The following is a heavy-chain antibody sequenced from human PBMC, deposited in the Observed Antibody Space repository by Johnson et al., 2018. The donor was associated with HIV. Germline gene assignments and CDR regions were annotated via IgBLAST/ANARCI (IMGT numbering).Heavy chain of an antibody. CDR1: GFTFSSYA. CDR3: ARETGDDAFDI. J-gene: IGHJ3*02. CDR2: ISYDGSNK. V-gene: IGHV3-30*04. Sequence: QVQLVESGGGVVQPGRSLRLSCAASGFTFSSYAMHWVRQAPGKGLEWVAVISYDGSNKYYADSVKGRFTISRDNSKNTLYLQMNSLRAEDTAVDYCARETGDDAFDIWGQGTMVTVSS. D-gene: IGHD7-27*01.